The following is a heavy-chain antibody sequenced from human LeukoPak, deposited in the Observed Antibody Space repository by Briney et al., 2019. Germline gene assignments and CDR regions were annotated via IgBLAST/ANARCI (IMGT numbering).Heavy chain of an antibody. CDR1: GDSINSFY. V-gene: IGHV4-59*01. CDR2: IYYGGST. Sequence: PSETLSLTCTVSGDSINSFYWSWIRQPPGKGLEWIGYIYYGGSTNYNPSLRSRVTISVDTSKNQFSLKLSSVTVADTAVYYCARSKRDIYDVLTGYYGVGYYGMDVWGQGTTVTVSS. D-gene: IGHD3-9*01. J-gene: IGHJ6*02. CDR3: ARSKRDIYDVLTGYYGVGYYGMDV.